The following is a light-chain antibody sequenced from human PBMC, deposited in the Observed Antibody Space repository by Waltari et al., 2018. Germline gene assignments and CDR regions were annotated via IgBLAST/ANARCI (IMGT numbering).Light chain of an antibody. Sequence: DIQMTQSPSSVSASVGDSVTLTCRARQGISSRLAWYQQKPGKAPKLLIYDASSLHSGVPSRFSGSGSGTEFTLTISSLQPEDFATYYCQQVDSFPRTFGQGTKVEVK. V-gene: IGKV1-12*01. J-gene: IGKJ1*01. CDR3: QQVDSFPRT. CDR1: QGISSR. CDR2: DAS.